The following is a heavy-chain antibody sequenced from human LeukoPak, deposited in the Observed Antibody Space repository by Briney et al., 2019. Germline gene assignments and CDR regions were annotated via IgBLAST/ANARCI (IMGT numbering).Heavy chain of an antibody. CDR2: IRQDGGEK. J-gene: IGHJ4*01. CDR3: ARDGTAAGLYFDL. D-gene: IGHD6-13*01. Sequence: GGSLRLSCAVSGFTFTDYWMNWVRQAPGKGLEWVASIRQDGGEKSYVDSVKVRITISRDNTKSSLYLQINSLRAEDTAVYYCARDGTAAGLYFDLWGQGTLVTVSS. CDR1: GFTFTDYW. V-gene: IGHV3-7*01.